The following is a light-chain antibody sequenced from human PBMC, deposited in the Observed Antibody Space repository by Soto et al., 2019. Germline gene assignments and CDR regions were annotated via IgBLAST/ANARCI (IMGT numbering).Light chain of an antibody. CDR2: DVS. V-gene: IGLV2-14*03. J-gene: IGLJ1*01. CDR3: SSYTSGSTYV. CDR1: SSDVGGYNY. Sequence: QSVLTQPASVSGSPGQSITISCTGTSSDVGGYNYVSWYQQHPGKAPELMIYDVSSRPSGVSSRFSGPKSGNTASLTISGLLAEDEADYYCSSYTSGSTYVFGTGTKVTVL.